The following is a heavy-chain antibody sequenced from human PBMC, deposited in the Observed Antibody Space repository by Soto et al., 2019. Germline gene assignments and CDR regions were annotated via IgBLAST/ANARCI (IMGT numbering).Heavy chain of an antibody. V-gene: IGHV3-21*06. CDR1: GFTFNKYS. CDR3: ARDLMPNDRGLGDLAY. D-gene: IGHD3-22*01. CDR2: ITSKTGDQ. Sequence: GGSLRLSCAASGFTFNKYSMNWVRQAPGKGLEWVSSITSKTGDQYYADSVKGRFTISRDNTKNSLSLQVTSLRDEDTAVYYCARDLMPNDRGLGDLAYWGQGTMVTVSS. J-gene: IGHJ4*02.